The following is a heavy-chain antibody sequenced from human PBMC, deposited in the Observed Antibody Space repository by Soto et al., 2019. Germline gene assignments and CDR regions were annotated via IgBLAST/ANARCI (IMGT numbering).Heavy chain of an antibody. Sequence: GSGPTLVNPTQTLTLTCTFSGFSLSTTGMCVSWIRQPPGKALEWLARVDLDDDEYYNNSLKTRLNISKDTSKNQVVLTMTNMDPSDTATYYCALMLVREYFDYWGPGTLVTVSS. V-gene: IGHV2-70*11. J-gene: IGHJ4*02. CDR1: GFSLSTTGMC. CDR3: ALMLVREYFDY. CDR2: VDLDDDE.